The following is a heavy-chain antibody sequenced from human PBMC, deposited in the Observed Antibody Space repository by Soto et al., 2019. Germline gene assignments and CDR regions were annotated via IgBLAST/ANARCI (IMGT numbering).Heavy chain of an antibody. CDR2: ISYDGSNK. CDR1: GFTFSSYG. CDR3: AKLHLGNAFDI. J-gene: IGHJ3*02. V-gene: IGHV3-30*18. Sequence: QVQLVESGGGVVQPGRSLRLSCAASGFTFSSYGMHWVRQAPGKGLEWVAVISYDGSNKYYADSVKGRFTISRDNSKNTLYLQMNSLRAEDTAVYYCAKLHLGNAFDIWGQGTMVTVSS.